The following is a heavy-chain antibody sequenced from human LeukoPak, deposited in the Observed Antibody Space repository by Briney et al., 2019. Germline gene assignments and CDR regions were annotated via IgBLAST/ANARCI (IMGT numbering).Heavy chain of an antibody. Sequence: GGSLRLSCAASGFTFSSYSMNWVRQAPGKGLEWVSYISSSGSTIYYADSVKGRFTISRDNTKNSLYLQMNSLRAEDTAVYYCARDPIDYGDRIVESWGQGTLVTVSS. CDR2: ISSSGSTI. CDR3: ARDPIDYGDRIVES. V-gene: IGHV3-48*04. J-gene: IGHJ5*02. D-gene: IGHD4-17*01. CDR1: GFTFSSYS.